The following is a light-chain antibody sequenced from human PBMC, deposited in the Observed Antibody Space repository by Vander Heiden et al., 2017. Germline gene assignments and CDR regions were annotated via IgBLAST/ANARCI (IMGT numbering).Light chain of an antibody. Sequence: DIQMTQSPSSLSASVGDRVTITRRASQSISSYLNWYQQKPGKAPKLLIYAASSLQSGVPSRFSGSGSGTDFTLTISSLQPEDFATYYCQQSYSTPPFFGGGTKVEIK. CDR1: QSISSY. V-gene: IGKV1-39*01. CDR3: QQSYSTPPF. J-gene: IGKJ4*01. CDR2: AAS.